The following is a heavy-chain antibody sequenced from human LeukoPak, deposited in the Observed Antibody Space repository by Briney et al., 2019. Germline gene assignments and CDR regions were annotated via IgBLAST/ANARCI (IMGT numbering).Heavy chain of an antibody. CDR2: IRHDGTE. J-gene: IGHJ4*02. Sequence: GGSLRLSCAASGFSFSGYGMHWVRRAPGKGLEWVAFIRHDGTEYHTDSVKGRFTISRDNSKSTLFLQMNSLGAEGTAVYYCGKGRERDYNCLDSWGQGTLVTVSS. CDR3: GKGRERDYNCLDS. D-gene: IGHD5-24*01. CDR1: GFSFSGYG. V-gene: IGHV3-30*02.